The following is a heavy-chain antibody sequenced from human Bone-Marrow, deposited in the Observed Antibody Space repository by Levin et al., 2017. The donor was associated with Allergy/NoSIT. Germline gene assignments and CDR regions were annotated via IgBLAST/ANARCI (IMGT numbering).Heavy chain of an antibody. D-gene: IGHD3-3*01. CDR3: ARSPYHYDFWSGSLDYFDY. CDR1: GGSISSSSYY. CDR2: IYYSGST. J-gene: IGHJ4*02. Sequence: SETLSLTCTVSGGSISSSSYYWGWIRQPPGKGLEWIGSIYYSGSTYYNPSLKSRVTISVDTSKNQFSLKLSSVTAADTAVYYCARSPYHYDFWSGSLDYFDYWGQGTLVTVSS. V-gene: IGHV4-39*07.